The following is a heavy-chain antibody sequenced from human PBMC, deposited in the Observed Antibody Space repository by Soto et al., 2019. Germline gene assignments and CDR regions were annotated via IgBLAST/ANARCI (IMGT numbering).Heavy chain of an antibody. J-gene: IGHJ4*02. V-gene: IGHV3-30-3*01. D-gene: IGHD1-26*01. CDR2: ISYDGSNK. CDR3: ARDSGSWFDY. Sequence: QVQLVESGGGVVQPGRSLRLSCAASGFTFSSYAMHWVRQAPGKGLEWVAVISYDGSNKYYADSVKGRFTISRDNSKNTLYLQMNSLRAEDTAVYYCARDSGSWFDYWGQGTLVTVSS. CDR1: GFTFSSYA.